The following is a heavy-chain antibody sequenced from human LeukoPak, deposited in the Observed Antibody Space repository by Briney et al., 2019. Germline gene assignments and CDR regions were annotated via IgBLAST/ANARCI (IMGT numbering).Heavy chain of an antibody. CDR3: ARLVGTGYCSGGSCYTTPSWFDP. Sequence: PLETLSLTCTVSGGSISSTNYSGGWIRQPPGKGLEWIGGVYYSGSTYYNPSLMSRVTISVDTSNNQFSLKLSSVTAADTAVYYCARLVGTGYCSGGSCYTTPSWFDPWGQGTLVTVSS. V-gene: IGHV4-39*01. J-gene: IGHJ5*02. CDR1: GGSISSTNYS. CDR2: VYYSGST. D-gene: IGHD2-15*01.